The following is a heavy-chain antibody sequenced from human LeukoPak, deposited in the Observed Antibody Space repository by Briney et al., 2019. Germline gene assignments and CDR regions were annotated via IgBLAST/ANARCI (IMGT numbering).Heavy chain of an antibody. CDR3: AVPGIAAAGALSYYYYYMDV. J-gene: IGHJ6*03. Sequence: SETLSLTCTVSGGSISSGSYYWSWIRQPAGKGLEWIGRIYTSGSTNYNPSLKSRVTISVDTSKNQFSLKLSSVTAADTAVYYCAVPGIAAAGALSYYYYYMDVWGKGTTVTVSS. V-gene: IGHV4-61*02. CDR1: GGSISSGSYY. CDR2: IYTSGST. D-gene: IGHD6-13*01.